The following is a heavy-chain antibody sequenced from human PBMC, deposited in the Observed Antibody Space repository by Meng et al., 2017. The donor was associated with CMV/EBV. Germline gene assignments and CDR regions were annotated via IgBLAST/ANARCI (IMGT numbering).Heavy chain of an antibody. J-gene: IGHJ6*02. CDR2: INHSGST. CDR1: DGSFSGYY. Sequence: SETLSLTCAVYDGSFSGYYWSWIRQPPGKGLEWIGEINHSGSTNYNPSLKSRVTISVDTSKNQFSLKLSSVTAADTAVYYCARGLLGRMSYGMDVWGQGTTVTVSS. D-gene: IGHD2-8*02. CDR3: ARGLLGRMSYGMDV. V-gene: IGHV4-34*01.